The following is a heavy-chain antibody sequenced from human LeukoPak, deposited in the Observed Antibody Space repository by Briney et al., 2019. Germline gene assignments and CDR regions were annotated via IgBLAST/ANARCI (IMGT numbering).Heavy chain of an antibody. Sequence: KPSETLSLTCTVSSGSISSTTYYWGWIRQPPGKGLEWIATITYSGSTYYNPSLKSRVTISVDTSKNQFSLKVTSLTAADTAVYYCARVEKHSLDNWFHPWGQGTLVTVSS. D-gene: IGHD3-16*01. V-gene: IGHV4-39*01. CDR2: ITYSGST. CDR1: SGSISSTTYY. J-gene: IGHJ5*02. CDR3: ARVEKHSLDNWFHP.